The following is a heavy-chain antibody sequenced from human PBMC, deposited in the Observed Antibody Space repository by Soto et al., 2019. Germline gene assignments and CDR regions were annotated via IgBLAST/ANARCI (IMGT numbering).Heavy chain of an antibody. J-gene: IGHJ6*03. CDR3: AKAMWSGDVYYMDV. D-gene: IGHD3-10*01. Sequence: PGGSLRLSCAASGFTFSSYAMSWVRQAPGKGLEWVSAISGSGGSTYYADSVKGRFTISRDNSKNTPYLQMNSLRAEDTAVYYCAKAMWSGDVYYMDVWGKGTTVTVSS. V-gene: IGHV3-23*01. CDR2: ISGSGGST. CDR1: GFTFSSYA.